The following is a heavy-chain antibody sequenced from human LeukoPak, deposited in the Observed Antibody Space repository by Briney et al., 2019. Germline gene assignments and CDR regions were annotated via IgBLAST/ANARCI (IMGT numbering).Heavy chain of an antibody. D-gene: IGHD3-9*01. J-gene: IGHJ4*02. V-gene: IGHV1-69*04. CDR3: ARESYDILTGYYSPFDY. Sequence: ASVKVSCKASGGTFSSYAISWVRQAPGQGLEWMGRIIPILGIANYAQKFQGRVTITADKSTSTAYMGLSSLRSEDTAVYYCARESYDILTGYYSPFDYWGQGTLVTVSS. CDR2: IIPILGIA. CDR1: GGTFSSYA.